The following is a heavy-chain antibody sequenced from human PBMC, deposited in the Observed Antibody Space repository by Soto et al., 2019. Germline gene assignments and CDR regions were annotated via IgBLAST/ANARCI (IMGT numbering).Heavy chain of an antibody. D-gene: IGHD3-22*01. CDR2: IKSKTDGGTT. J-gene: IGHJ4*01. V-gene: IGHV3-15*07. CDR1: GFTFSNAW. CDR3: TTDSDSTIIIVRFDY. Sequence: GGSLRLSCAASGFTFSNAWINWVRQAPGKGLEWVGRIKSKTDGGTTDYAAPVKGRFAISRDDSNNMVYLQMNSLKIEDTAVYYCTTDSDSTIIIVRFDYWGHGTLVTVSS.